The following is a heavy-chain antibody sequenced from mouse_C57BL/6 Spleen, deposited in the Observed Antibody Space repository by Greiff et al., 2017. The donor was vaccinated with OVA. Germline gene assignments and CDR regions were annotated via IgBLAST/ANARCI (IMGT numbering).Heavy chain of an antibody. CDR1: GYTFTDYE. J-gene: IGHJ3*01. CDR2: IDPETGGT. D-gene: IGHD1-1*01. Sequence: QVQFQQPGAELVRPGASVTLSCKASGYTFTDYEMHWVKQTPVHGLEWIGAIDPETGGTAYNQKFKGKAILTADKSSSTAYMELRSLTSEDSAVYFCTRWNYYGSSSFAYWGQGTLVTVSA. CDR3: TRWNYYGSSSFAY. V-gene: IGHV1-15*01.